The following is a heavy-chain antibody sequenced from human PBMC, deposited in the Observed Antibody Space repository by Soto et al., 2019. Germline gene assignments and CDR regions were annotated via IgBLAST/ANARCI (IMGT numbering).Heavy chain of an antibody. CDR1: GFTFSSYS. D-gene: IGHD3-16*01. CDR3: ARDAARRWLIRKPSHNWFVP. Sequence: PGGSLRLSCAASGFTFSSYSMNWVRQAPGKGLEWVSYISSSSSTIYYADSVKGRFTISRDNAKNSLYLQMNSLRDEDTAVYYCARDAARRWLIRKPSHNWFVPSCPTPLVTVSS. J-gene: IGHJ5*02. CDR2: ISSSSSTI. V-gene: IGHV3-48*02.